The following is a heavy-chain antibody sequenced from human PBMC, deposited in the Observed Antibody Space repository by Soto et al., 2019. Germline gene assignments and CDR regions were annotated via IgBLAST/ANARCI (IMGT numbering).Heavy chain of an antibody. CDR2: INPSGGST. CDR3: ARDDASYDFWSGYYAHYFAY. J-gene: IGHJ4*02. CDR1: GCTFTSYY. D-gene: IGHD3-3*01. V-gene: IGHV1-46*01. Sequence: ASVKVSCKASGCTFTSYYMHWVGPAPGRVLEWMGIINPSGGSTSYAQKFQGRVTMTRDTSTSTVYMELSSLRSEDTAVYYCARDDASYDFWSGYYAHYFAYWGQGTIVTVSS.